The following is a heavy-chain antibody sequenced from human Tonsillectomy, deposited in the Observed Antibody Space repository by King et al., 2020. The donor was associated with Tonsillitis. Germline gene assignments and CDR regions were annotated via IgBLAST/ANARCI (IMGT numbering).Heavy chain of an antibody. CDR1: RFTFATYA. CDR3: AKHNGDFYDPENAFDM. V-gene: IGHV3-23*04. J-gene: IGHJ3*02. D-gene: IGHD3-3*01. Sequence: DVQLVESGGGLVQPGGSLRLSCAASRFTFATYAMGWVRQAPGKGLEWVSAISGSGTTAFSADSVKGRFTISRDNSRNTLYLQMKSLRAEDTAVYYCAKHNGDFYDPENAFDMWGQGTMVTVSS. CDR2: ISGSGTTA.